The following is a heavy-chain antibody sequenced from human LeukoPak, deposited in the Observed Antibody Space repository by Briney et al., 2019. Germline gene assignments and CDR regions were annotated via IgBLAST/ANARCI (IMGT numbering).Heavy chain of an antibody. D-gene: IGHD2-15*01. CDR3: ARLLWYCSGGSCLDY. CDR1: GGSISSSSYY. Sequence: ASETLSLTCTVSGGSISSSSYYWGWIRQPPGKGLEWIGSIYYSGSTYYNPSLKSRVTISVDTSKNQFSLKLSCVTAADTAVYYCARLLWYCSGGSCLDYWGQGTLVTVSS. CDR2: IYYSGST. J-gene: IGHJ4*02. V-gene: IGHV4-39*01.